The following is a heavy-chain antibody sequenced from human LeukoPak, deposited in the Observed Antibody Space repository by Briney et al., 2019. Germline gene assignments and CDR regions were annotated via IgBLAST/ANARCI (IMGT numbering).Heavy chain of an antibody. V-gene: IGHV3-23*01. J-gene: IGHJ4*02. Sequence: GGSLRLSCAASGFTFSSYAMSWVRQAPGKGLEWVSAISGSGFSTYYADSVTGRFTISRDNSKNTLYLQMNSLRAEDTAVYYCANGKYSSSSVDYWGQGTLVTVSS. CDR1: GFTFSSYA. D-gene: IGHD6-6*01. CDR3: ANGKYSSSSVDY. CDR2: ISGSGFST.